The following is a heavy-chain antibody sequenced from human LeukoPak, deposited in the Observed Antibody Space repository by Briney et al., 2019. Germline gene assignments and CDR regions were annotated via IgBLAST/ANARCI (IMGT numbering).Heavy chain of an antibody. J-gene: IGHJ4*02. CDR1: GYTFTGYY. Sequence: PGGSLRLSCAASGYTFTGYYMHWVRQAPGQGLEWMGRINPNSGGTNYAQKFQGRVTMTRDTSISTAYMELSRLRSDDTAVYYCARESFYAEQGPHFDYWGQGTLVTVSS. CDR3: ARESFYAEQGPHFDY. CDR2: INPNSGGT. D-gene: IGHD3-16*01. V-gene: IGHV1-2*06.